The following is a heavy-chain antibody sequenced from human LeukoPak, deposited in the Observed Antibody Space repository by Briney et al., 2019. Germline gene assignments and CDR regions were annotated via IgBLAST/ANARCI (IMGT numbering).Heavy chain of an antibody. CDR1: GYTFTAYY. D-gene: IGHD3-10*01. CDR2: INPDSGGT. CDR3: TRLTPGRGDTDY. Sequence: ASVTVSCMASGYTFTAYYMQWVRQAPGPGPDWMGWINPDSGGTKYAQKFQGRLNMTRDTSIFTVYMELTSLTSDDTAVYYCTRLTPGRGDTDYWGQGTLVTVSS. J-gene: IGHJ4*02. V-gene: IGHV1-2*02.